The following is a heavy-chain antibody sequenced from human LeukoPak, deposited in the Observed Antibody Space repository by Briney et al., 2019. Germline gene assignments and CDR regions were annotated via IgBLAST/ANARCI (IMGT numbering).Heavy chain of an antibody. V-gene: IGHV4-39*01. CDR1: GGSISSSSYY. D-gene: IGHD2-2*01. Sequence: SETLSLTCTVSGGSISSSSYYWGWTRQPPGKGLEWIGIIYYSGSTYYNPSLKSRLTISVDTSKNQFSLKLSSVTATDTAVYYCARRGYCSSTGCYEYWFDPWGQGTLVTVSS. CDR3: ARRGYCSSTGCYEYWFDP. CDR2: IYYSGST. J-gene: IGHJ5*02.